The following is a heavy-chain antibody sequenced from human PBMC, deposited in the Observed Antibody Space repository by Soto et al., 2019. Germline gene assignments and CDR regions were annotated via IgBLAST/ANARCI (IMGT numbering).Heavy chain of an antibody. D-gene: IGHD3-10*01. J-gene: IGHJ4*02. V-gene: IGHV4-4*07. Sequence: PSETLSLTCTDSGGSISSYYWSWIRQPAGKGLEWIGRLYTSGSTNYNPSLKSRVTMSVDTSKNQFSLKLSSVTAADTAVYYCARGYYYGSGSYYQLVYWGQGTLVTVSS. CDR2: LYTSGST. CDR3: ARGYYYGSGSYYQLVY. CDR1: GGSISSYY.